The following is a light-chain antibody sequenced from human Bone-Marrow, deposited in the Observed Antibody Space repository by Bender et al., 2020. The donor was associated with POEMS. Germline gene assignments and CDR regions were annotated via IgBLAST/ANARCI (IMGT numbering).Light chain of an antibody. CDR2: SSH. V-gene: IGLV1-44*01. Sequence: QSVLTQPPSASGTPGQRVTISCSGGSSNIGAHAVNWYQHLPGTAPKLLIYSSHRRPSEVPDRFSGSRSGTSASLAISGLQSEDEAEYDCAGGDDSLNGWVFGGGTKLTVL. CDR3: AGGDDSLNGWV. J-gene: IGLJ3*02. CDR1: SSNIGAHA.